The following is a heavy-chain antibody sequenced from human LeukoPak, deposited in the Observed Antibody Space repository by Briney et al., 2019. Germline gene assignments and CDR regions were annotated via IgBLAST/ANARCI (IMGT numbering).Heavy chain of an antibody. CDR3: AKDARNYDFWSRTNAFDY. CDR1: GFTFSSYG. J-gene: IGHJ4*02. D-gene: IGHD3-3*01. Sequence: GGSLRLSCAASGFTFSSYGMHWVRQAPGKGLEWVAVIWYDGSNKYYADSVKGRFTISRDNSKNTLYLQMNSLRAEDTAVYYCAKDARNYDFWSRTNAFDYWGQGTLVTVSS. V-gene: IGHV3-33*06. CDR2: IWYDGSNK.